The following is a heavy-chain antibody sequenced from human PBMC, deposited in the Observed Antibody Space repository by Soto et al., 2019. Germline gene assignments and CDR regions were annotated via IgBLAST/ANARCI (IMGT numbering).Heavy chain of an antibody. D-gene: IGHD3-3*01. CDR3: ARRTGVFGVVRRYYYYGKDV. V-gene: IGHV4-39*01. CDR1: GGSISSSSYY. CDR2: IYYSGST. Sequence: SETLSLTCTVSGGSISSSSYYWGWIRQPPGKGLEWIGSIYYSGSTYYNPSLKSRVTISVDTSKNQFSLKLSSVTAADTAVYYCARRTGVFGVVRRYYYYGKDVWGQGTTVTVSS. J-gene: IGHJ6*02.